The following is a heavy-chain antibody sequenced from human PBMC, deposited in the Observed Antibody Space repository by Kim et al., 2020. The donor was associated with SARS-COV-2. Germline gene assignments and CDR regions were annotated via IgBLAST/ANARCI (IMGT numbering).Heavy chain of an antibody. CDR3: ARARSGSYLDSFDI. CDR2: ISYDGSNK. J-gene: IGHJ3*02. V-gene: IGHV3-30-3*01. Sequence: GGSLRLSCAASGFTISSYAMHWVRQAPGKGLEWVAVISYDGSNKYYADSVKGRFTISRDNSKNTLYLQMNSLRAEDTAVYYCARARSGSYLDSFDIWGQGTMVTVSS. CDR1: GFTISSYA. D-gene: IGHD1-26*01.